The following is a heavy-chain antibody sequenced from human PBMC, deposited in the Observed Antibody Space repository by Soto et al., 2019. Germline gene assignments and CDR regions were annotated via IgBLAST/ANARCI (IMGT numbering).Heavy chain of an antibody. CDR1: GGSFSGYY. CDR2: INHSGST. V-gene: IGHV4-34*01. Sequence: PSETLSLTCAVYGGSFSGYYWSWIRQPPGKGLEWIGEINHSGSTNYNPSLKSRVTISVDTSKNQFSLKLSSVTAADTAVYYCARRRPFMSTFGGRPSLAYFDDWGQGTLVTVSS. J-gene: IGHJ4*02. CDR3: ARRRPFMSTFGGRPSLAYFDD. D-gene: IGHD3-16*01.